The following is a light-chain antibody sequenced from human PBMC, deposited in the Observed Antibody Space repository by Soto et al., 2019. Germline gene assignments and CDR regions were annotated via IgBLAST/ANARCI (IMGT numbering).Light chain of an antibody. CDR3: QQYGSSPST. CDR2: GAS. V-gene: IGKV3-20*01. J-gene: IGKJ1*01. Sequence: EIVLTQSPGTLSLSPGERATLSCRASQTVTSNYLAWYQRKPDQAPRLLIYGASSRATGIPDRFSGSGSGTDFTLTITRLEPEDFAVYFCQQYGSSPSTFGQGTKVEIK. CDR1: QTVTSNY.